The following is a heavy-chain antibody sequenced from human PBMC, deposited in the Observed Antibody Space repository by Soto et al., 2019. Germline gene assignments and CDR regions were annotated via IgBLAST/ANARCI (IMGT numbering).Heavy chain of an antibody. J-gene: IGHJ4*02. CDR3: ARVRSRANYYDSSGYYYAYFDY. D-gene: IGHD3-22*01. CDR2: IIPIFGTA. V-gene: IGHV1-69*13. CDR1: GGTFSSYA. Sequence: PSVKVSCKASGGTFSSYAISWVRQAPGQGLEWMGGIIPIFGTANYAQKFQGRVTITADESTSTAYMELSSLRSEDTAVYYCARVRSRANYYDSSGYYYAYFDYWGQGTLVTVSS.